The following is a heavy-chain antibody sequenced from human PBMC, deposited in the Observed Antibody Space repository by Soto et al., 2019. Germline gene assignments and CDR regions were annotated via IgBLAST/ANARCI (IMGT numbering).Heavy chain of an antibody. Sequence: WPRHSPRQGLEWMGRIIPILGIATYEQKFQGRVTISADNSSSTVSMELSSLRSEDTAVYYCARAEYYYDSTGSRPDVWGQGTTVTVSS. V-gene: IGHV1-69*02. D-gene: IGHD3-22*01. J-gene: IGHJ6*02. CDR2: IIPILGIA. CDR3: ARAEYYYDSTGSRPDV.